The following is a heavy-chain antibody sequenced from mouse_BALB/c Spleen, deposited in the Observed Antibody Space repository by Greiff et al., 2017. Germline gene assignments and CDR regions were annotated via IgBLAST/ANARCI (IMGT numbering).Heavy chain of an antibody. CDR1: GFTFSSYA. Sequence: EVQRVESGGGLVKPGGSLKLSCAASGFTFSSYAMSWVRQTPEKRLEWVASISSGGSTYYPDSVKGRFTISRDNARNILYLQMSSLRSEDTAMYYCARDGYHFDYWGQGTTLTVSS. CDR3: ARDGYHFDY. J-gene: IGHJ2*01. V-gene: IGHV5-6-5*01. CDR2: ISSGGST. D-gene: IGHD2-2*01.